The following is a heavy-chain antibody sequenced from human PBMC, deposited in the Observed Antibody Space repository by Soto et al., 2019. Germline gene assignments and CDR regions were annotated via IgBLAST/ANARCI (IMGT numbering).Heavy chain of an antibody. V-gene: IGHV4-31*03. Sequence: QVQLQESGPGLVKPSQTLSLTCTVSGGSISSGGYYWSWIRQHPGKGLEWIGYIYYSGSTYYNPSLKSRVTIAVDTSKNQFSLKLSSVTAADTAVYYCARGLVVAAMEGWFDPWGQGTLVTVSS. CDR2: IYYSGST. CDR3: ARGLVVAAMEGWFDP. CDR1: GGSISSGGYY. J-gene: IGHJ5*02. D-gene: IGHD2-15*01.